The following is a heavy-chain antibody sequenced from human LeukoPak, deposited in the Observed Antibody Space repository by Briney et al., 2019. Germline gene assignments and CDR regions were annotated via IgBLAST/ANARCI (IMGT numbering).Heavy chain of an antibody. CDR2: IYSSGIT. D-gene: IGHD3-22*01. CDR3: ARRPTYYYDTSTYNPVWYFDL. V-gene: IGHV4-4*09. Sequence: PSDTLSLTCTVSGGSISNYYWSWIRPPPGKELEWIGYIYSSGITNYNPSLKSRVTISVDTSKNQFSLKLSSVTAADTAVYYCARRPTYYYDTSTYNPVWYFDLWGRGTLVTVSS. CDR1: GGSISNYY. J-gene: IGHJ2*01.